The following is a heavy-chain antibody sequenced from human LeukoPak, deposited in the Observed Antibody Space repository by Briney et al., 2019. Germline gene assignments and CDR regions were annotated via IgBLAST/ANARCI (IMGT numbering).Heavy chain of an antibody. CDR3: ARVRDGYNRNWAY. D-gene: IGHD5-24*01. J-gene: IGHJ4*02. CDR2: IYYNVAT. V-gene: IGHV4-39*02. Sequence: SETLSLTCTVSGGSISSSIYYWGWFRQPPGKGLEWIGSIYYNVATYYNSSLKSRVTISVDTPKNHLSLKLSSVTAADTAVYYCARVRDGYNRNWAYWGQGTLVTVSS. CDR1: GGSISSSIYY.